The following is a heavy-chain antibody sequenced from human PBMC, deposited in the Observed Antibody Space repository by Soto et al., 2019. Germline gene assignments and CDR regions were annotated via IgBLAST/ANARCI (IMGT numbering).Heavy chain of an antibody. CDR1: GFSFSSFW. V-gene: IGHV3-7*05. CDR2: IKGDGSEK. Sequence: GGSLRLSCAASGFSFSSFWMSWFRQAPGKGLEWVANIKGDGSEKYYVDSVKGRFTISRDNAKNSLYLQMNSLRAEDTAVYYCASSIVVVPGLYGMDVWGQGTTVTVSS. D-gene: IGHD3-22*01. CDR3: ASSIVVVPGLYGMDV. J-gene: IGHJ6*02.